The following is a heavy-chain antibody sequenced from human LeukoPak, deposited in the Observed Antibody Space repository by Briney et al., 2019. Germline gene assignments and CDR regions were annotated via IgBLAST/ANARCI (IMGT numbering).Heavy chain of an antibody. CDR3: ARDRHKLVDIVPSTLDY. CDR2: INPSGGST. J-gene: IGHJ4*02. V-gene: IGHV1-46*01. D-gene: IGHD5-12*01. CDR1: GHTFTSYY. Sequence: ASVRVSCKASGHTFTSYYMHWVRQAPGQGLEWMGIINPSGGSTSYAQKFQGRVTMTRDMSTSTVYMELSSLRSEDTAVYYCARDRHKLVDIVPSTLDYWGQGTLVTVSS.